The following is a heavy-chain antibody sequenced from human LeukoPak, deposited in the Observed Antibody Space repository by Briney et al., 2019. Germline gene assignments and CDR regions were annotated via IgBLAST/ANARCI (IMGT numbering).Heavy chain of an antibody. CDR3: ARAPQIGFSGFDKNY. CDR2: ISSDGSRI. D-gene: IGHD5-12*01. CDR1: GFTLSDYW. J-gene: IGHJ4*02. V-gene: IGHV3-74*01. Sequence: GGSLRLSCAASGFTLSDYWMHWVRQAPGKGLVWVSRISSDGSRIIYADSVKGRFTISRDNAKNTVYLQMNCLRADDTAVYFCARAPQIGFSGFDKNYWGQGTLVTVSS.